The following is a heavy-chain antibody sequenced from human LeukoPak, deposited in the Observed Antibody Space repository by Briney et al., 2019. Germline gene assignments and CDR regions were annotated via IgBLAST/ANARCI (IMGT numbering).Heavy chain of an antibody. Sequence: GRSLRLSCAASGFTFSSYAMHLVRQAPGKGLEWVALIWYDGSNKYYADSVKGRFTISRDNSKNTLYLQMNSLRAEDTAVYYCAKDPYDSSGYTFDYWGQGTLVTVSS. D-gene: IGHD3-22*01. CDR2: IWYDGSNK. CDR1: GFTFSSYA. CDR3: AKDPYDSSGYTFDY. J-gene: IGHJ4*02. V-gene: IGHV3-33*06.